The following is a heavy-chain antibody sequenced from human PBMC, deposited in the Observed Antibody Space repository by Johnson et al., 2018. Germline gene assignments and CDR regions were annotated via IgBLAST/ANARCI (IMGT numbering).Heavy chain of an antibody. J-gene: IGHJ5*02. CDR3: TRQATLYDFWTGEGRNWFDP. CDR2: IRSKANSYAT. CDR1: GFTFSGSA. D-gene: IGHD3-3*01. Sequence: VQLVQSGGGLVKPGGSLRLSCAASGFTFSGSAMHWVRQASGKGLEWVGRIRSKANSYATAYAASVKGRFTISRDDSKNTAYLQMNSLKTKDTAVYYFTRQATLYDFWTGEGRNWFDPWGQGTLVTVSS. V-gene: IGHV3-73*01.